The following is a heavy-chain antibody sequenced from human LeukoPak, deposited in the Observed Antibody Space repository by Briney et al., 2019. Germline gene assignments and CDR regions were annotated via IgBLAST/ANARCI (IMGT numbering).Heavy chain of an antibody. V-gene: IGHV4-30-2*01. D-gene: IGHD6-19*01. CDR1: GGSISSGGYY. Sequence: SETLSLTCTVSGGSISSGGYYWSWIRQPPGKGLEWIGYIYHSGSTYYNPSLKSRVTISVDRSKNQFSLKLSSVTAADTAVYYCARDGGSGWYNYWGQGTLVTVSS. CDR3: ARDGGSGWYNY. CDR2: IYHSGST. J-gene: IGHJ4*02.